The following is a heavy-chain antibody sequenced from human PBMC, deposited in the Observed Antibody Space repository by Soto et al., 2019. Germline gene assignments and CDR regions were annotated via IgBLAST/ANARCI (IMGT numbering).Heavy chain of an antibody. CDR2: IYYSGST. CDR3: ARHRGGDRYYYYYYMDV. V-gene: IGHV4-39*01. D-gene: IGHD3-10*01. Sequence: SETLSLTCTVSGGSISSSSHYWGWIRQPPGKGLEWIGSIYYSGSTNYNPSPKSRVSISVDTSKNQFSLNLSSVTAADTAVYYCARHRGGDRYYYYYYMDVWGKGTTVTVSS. CDR1: GGSISSSSHY. J-gene: IGHJ6*03.